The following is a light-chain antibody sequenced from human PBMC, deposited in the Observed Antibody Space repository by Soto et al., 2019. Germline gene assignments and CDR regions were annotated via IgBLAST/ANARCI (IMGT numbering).Light chain of an antibody. V-gene: IGKV1-9*01. CDR3: QQFNSYPLT. Sequence: DIQVTQSPSVLSASLGDRVTITCRASQGIGSDLAWYQQKPGKAPKLLIYAASTLQSGVPSRFSGSGSGTEFTLTISSLQPEDFATYYCQQFNSYPLTFGQGTRREIK. CDR2: AAS. J-gene: IGKJ5*01. CDR1: QGIGSD.